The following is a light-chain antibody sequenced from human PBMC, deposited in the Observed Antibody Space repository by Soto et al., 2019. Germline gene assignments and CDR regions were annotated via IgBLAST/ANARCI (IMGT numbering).Light chain of an antibody. CDR3: QQYFAPPRT. Sequence: IVMAQSNDYLAVSLGERATINCRSSRSVFYTSNEKNYLAWYQQRPGHSPTLLLYWASTRESGVPDRFSGSGSGTNFTLTISSLQAEDVATYCCQQYFAPPRTFGHVTKVDIK. J-gene: IGKJ1*01. CDR1: RSVFYTSNEKNY. V-gene: IGKV4-1*01. CDR2: WAS.